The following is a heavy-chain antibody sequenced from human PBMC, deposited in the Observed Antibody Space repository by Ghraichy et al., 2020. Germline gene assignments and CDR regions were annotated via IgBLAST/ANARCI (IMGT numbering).Heavy chain of an antibody. CDR1: GGSISSSSYY. J-gene: IGHJ5*02. Sequence: SETLSLTCTVSGGSISSSSYYWGWIRQPPGKGLEWIGSIYYSGSTYYNPSLKSRVTISVDTSKNQFSLKLSSVTAADTAVYYCARIWARKGSDWFDPWGQGTLVTVSS. D-gene: IGHD3-16*01. CDR3: ARIWARKGSDWFDP. CDR2: IYYSGST. V-gene: IGHV4-39*07.